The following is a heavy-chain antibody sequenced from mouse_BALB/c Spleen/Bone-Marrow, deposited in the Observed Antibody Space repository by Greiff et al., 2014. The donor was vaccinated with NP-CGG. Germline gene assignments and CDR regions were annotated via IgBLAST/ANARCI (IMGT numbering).Heavy chain of an antibody. D-gene: IGHD1-1*01. J-gene: IGHJ1*01. CDR1: GFTFSSYG. Sequence: EVNLVESGVGLVQPGGSLKLSCVASGFTFSSYGMSWVRQTPDKRLELVATININGGSTYYPDSVKGQFTISRDNAKNTLYLQMSSLKSEDTAMYYCARVYGWYFDVWGAGTTVTVSS. CDR2: ININGGST. V-gene: IGHV5-6-3*01. CDR3: ARVYGWYFDV.